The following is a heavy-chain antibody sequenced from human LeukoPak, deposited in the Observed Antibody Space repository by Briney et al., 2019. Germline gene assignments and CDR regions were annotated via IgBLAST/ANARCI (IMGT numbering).Heavy chain of an antibody. CDR1: GGSISSYY. V-gene: IGHV4-59*01. CDR2: IYYSGST. CDR3: ARTTMVRGVPDC. J-gene: IGHJ4*02. Sequence: SETLSLTCTVSGGSISSYYWSWIRQPPGKGLDWIGYIYYSGSTNYNPSLKSRVTISLDTSKNQFSLKLSSVTAADTAVYYCARTTMVRGVPDCWGQGTLVTVSS. D-gene: IGHD3-10*01.